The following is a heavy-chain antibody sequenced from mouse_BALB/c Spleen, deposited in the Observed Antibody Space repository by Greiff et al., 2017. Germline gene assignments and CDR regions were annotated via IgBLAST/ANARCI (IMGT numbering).Heavy chain of an antibody. V-gene: IGHV5-17*02. CDR3: ARFEGRGAMDY. D-gene: IGHD3-3*01. Sequence: EVQGVESGGGLVQPGGSRKLSCAASGFTFSSFGMHWVRQAPEKGLEWVAYISSGSSTIYYADTVKGRFTISRDNPKNTLFLQMTSLRSEDTAMYYCARFEGRGAMDYWGQGTSVTVSS. J-gene: IGHJ4*01. CDR2: ISSGSSTI. CDR1: GFTFSSFG.